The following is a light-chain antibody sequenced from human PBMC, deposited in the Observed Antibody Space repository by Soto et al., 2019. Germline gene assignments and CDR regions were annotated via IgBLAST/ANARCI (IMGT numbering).Light chain of an antibody. V-gene: IGKV3-20*01. CDR1: QSITGNY. CDR3: HQYCSSVRA. CDR2: GAS. Sequence: DIVLTQSPGTLSLSPGDRATLSCRASQSITGNYLAWHQQKPGQAPKLLIYGASTRAPGIPDRVNSSGSGTDFTLTISRLEADDVAVYHCHQYCSSVRAFGQGTKLQIK. J-gene: IGKJ1*01.